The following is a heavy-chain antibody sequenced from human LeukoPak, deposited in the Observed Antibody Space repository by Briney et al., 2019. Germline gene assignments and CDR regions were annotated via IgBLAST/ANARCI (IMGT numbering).Heavy chain of an antibody. CDR2: ISVYNGNT. D-gene: IGHD1-1*01. Sequence: ASVKVSCTASGYTFTSYGISWVRQAPGQGLEWMGWISVYNGNTKYGQKLQGRVTVTTDTSTSTAYMELRSLRSDDTAVYYCARDWIGGVQYFDYWGQGTLVTVSS. CDR1: GYTFTSYG. V-gene: IGHV1-18*01. J-gene: IGHJ4*02. CDR3: ARDWIGGVQYFDY.